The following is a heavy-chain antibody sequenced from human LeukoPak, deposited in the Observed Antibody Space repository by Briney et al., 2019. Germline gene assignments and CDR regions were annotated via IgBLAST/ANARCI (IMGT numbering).Heavy chain of an antibody. V-gene: IGHV5-51*01. CDR1: GYSFTIYW. Sequence: GESLQISCKGSGYSFTIYWIGWVRQMPGKGLEWMGIIYPGDSDTRYSPSFQDQVTISADKSITTAYLQWSSLKASDTAMYYCARPGAFDIWGQGTMVTVSS. J-gene: IGHJ3*02. CDR3: ARPGAFDI. CDR2: IYPGDSDT.